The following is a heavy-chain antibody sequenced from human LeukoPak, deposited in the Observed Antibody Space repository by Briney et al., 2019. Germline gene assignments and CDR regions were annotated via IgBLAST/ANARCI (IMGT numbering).Heavy chain of an antibody. CDR1: GGSISSSNDY. CDR2: ISYNGNT. CDR3: ARVVAAAGNNWFDP. D-gene: IGHD6-13*01. Sequence: SETLSLTCTVSGGSISSSNDYWGWIRQSPGKGLEWIVSISYNGNTFYNPSLKSRVTISLDTSKNQFSLKLNSVTAADTAVYYCARVVAAAGNNWFDPWGQGTLVTVSS. J-gene: IGHJ5*02. V-gene: IGHV4-39*07.